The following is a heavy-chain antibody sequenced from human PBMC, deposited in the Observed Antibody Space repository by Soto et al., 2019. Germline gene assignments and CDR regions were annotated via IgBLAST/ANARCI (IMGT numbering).Heavy chain of an antibody. Sequence: EVQLVESGGGLIQPGGSLRLSCAASGLTVSANYMNWVRQAPGKGLAWVSLLYSGGTAYYADSVSGRFTISRDNSKNTLYLQMNSRRVEDTAVYFCARARSATMIVVTNHWYFELWGRGTLDTVAS. CDR3: ARARSATMIVVTNHWYFEL. J-gene: IGHJ2*01. V-gene: IGHV3-53*01. CDR2: LYSGGTA. D-gene: IGHD3-22*01. CDR1: GLTVSANY.